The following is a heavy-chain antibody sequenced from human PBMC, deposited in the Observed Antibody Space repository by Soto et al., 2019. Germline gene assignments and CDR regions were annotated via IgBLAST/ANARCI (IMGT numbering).Heavy chain of an antibody. D-gene: IGHD2-15*01. CDR3: ARTAVVVVAADFDY. Sequence: PSETLSLTCAVYGGSFSGYYWSWIRQPPGKGLEWIGEINHSGSTNYNPSLKSRVTISVDTPKNQFSLKLSSVTAADTAVYYCARTAVVVVAADFDYWGQGTLVTVSS. CDR2: INHSGST. J-gene: IGHJ4*02. CDR1: GGSFSGYY. V-gene: IGHV4-34*09.